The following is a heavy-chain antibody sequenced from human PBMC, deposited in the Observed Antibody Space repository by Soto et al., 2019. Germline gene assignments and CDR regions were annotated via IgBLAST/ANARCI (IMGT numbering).Heavy chain of an antibody. Sequence: PGGSLRLSFTASGFTFSNYAMSWVRQAPGKGLEWVSAITRTDSTYYADSLKGRFTISRDNSRNTLYLQMNSLGAEDAALYYCAKALVGEVGATDYWGQGTLVTVSS. J-gene: IGHJ4*02. V-gene: IGHV3-23*01. CDR2: ITRTDST. CDR3: AKALVGEVGATDY. D-gene: IGHD1-26*01. CDR1: GFTFSNYA.